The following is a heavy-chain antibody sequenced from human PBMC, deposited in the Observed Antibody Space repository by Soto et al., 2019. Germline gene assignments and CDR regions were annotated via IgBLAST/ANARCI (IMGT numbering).Heavy chain of an antibody. D-gene: IGHD3-16*01. J-gene: IGHJ4*02. CDR1: GGSISNYY. V-gene: IGHV4-59*06. CDR3: ARGGGLMHLFDY. CDR2: IYYSGST. Sequence: SETLSLTCTVSGGSISNYYWSWIRQPPGKGLEWIGYIYYSGSTYYNPSLKSRVTISVDTSKNQFSLKLSSVTAADTAVYYCARGGGLMHLFDYWGQGTLVTSPQ.